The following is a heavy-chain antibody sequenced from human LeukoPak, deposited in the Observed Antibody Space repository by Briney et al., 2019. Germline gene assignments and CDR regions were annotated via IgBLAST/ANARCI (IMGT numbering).Heavy chain of an antibody. D-gene: IGHD6-13*01. Sequence: ASVKVSCKASGGTFSSYAISWVRQAPGQGLEWMGGIIPIFGTANYAQKFQGRVTITAGESTSTAYMELSSLRSEDTAVYYCARELLDSSSWYSHFDYWGQGTLVTVSS. J-gene: IGHJ4*02. V-gene: IGHV1-69*13. CDR3: ARELLDSSSWYSHFDY. CDR2: IIPIFGTA. CDR1: GGTFSSYA.